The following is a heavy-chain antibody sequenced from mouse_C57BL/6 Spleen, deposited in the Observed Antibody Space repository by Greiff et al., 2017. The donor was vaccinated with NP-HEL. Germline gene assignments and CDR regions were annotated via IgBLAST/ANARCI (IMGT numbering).Heavy chain of an antibody. Sequence: QVQLQQPGAELVKPGASVKLSCKASGYTFTSYWMQWVKQRPGQGLEWIGEIDPSDSYTNYNQKFKGKATLTVDTSSSTAYMQLSSLTSEDSAVYYCARGGIYYGYAMDYWGQGTSVTVSS. CDR2: IDPSDSYT. CDR1: GYTFTSYW. D-gene: IGHD2-1*01. CDR3: ARGGIYYGYAMDY. V-gene: IGHV1-50*01. J-gene: IGHJ4*01.